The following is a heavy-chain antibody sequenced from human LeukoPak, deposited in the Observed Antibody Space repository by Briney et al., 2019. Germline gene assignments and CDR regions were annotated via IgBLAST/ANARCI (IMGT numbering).Heavy chain of an antibody. D-gene: IGHD3-22*01. V-gene: IGHV4-39*07. Sequence: SETLSLTCTVSSGSISTSNYYWGWIRQPPGKWLEWIGSIYHSGSTYYNPSLKSRVTISVDTSKNQFSLKLSSVTAADTAVYYCARINYYDSSGWSSFDPWGQGTLVTVSS. J-gene: IGHJ5*02. CDR2: IYHSGST. CDR3: ARINYYDSSGWSSFDP. CDR1: SGSISTSNYY.